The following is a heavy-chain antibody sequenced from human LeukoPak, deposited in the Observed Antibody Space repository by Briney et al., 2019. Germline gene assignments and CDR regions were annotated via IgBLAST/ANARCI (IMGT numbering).Heavy chain of an antibody. CDR2: ISSSGSTI. CDR1: GFTFSSYE. CDR3: TRRTYGATAGRGDPYYFNN. J-gene: IGHJ4*02. Sequence: GGSLRLSCAASGFTFSSYEMNWVRQAPGKGLEWISYISSSGSTIYYADSVKGRFTISRDNAKNSLYLQMNSLRAEDTALYYCTRRTYGATAGRGDPYYFNNWGQGILVTVSS. D-gene: IGHD6-13*01. V-gene: IGHV3-48*03.